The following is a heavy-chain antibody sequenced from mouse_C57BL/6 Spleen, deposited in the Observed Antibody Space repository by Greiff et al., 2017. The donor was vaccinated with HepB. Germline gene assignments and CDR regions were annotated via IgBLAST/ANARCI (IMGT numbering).Heavy chain of an antibody. J-gene: IGHJ4*01. Sequence: EVQRVESGGGLVKPGGSLKLSCAASGFTFSDYGMHWVRQAPEKGLEWVAYISSGSSTIYYADTVKGRFTISRDNAKNTLFLQMTSLRSEDTAMYYCAPYDYLYAMYYWGQGTSVTVSS. CDR1: GFTFSDYG. CDR2: ISSGSSTI. D-gene: IGHD2-4*01. CDR3: APYDYLYAMYY. V-gene: IGHV5-17*01.